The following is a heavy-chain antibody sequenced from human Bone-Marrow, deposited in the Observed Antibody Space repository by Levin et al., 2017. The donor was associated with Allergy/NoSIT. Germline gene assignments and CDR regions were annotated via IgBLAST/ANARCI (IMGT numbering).Heavy chain of an antibody. D-gene: IGHD6-19*01. J-gene: IGHJ4*02. CDR3: ARDLRGQWLVRFDY. Sequence: GESLKISCKASGYTFTGYYMHWVRQAPGQGLEWMGWINPNSGGTNYAQKFQGRVTMTRDTSISTAYMELSRLRSDDTAVYYCARDLRGQWLVRFDYWGQGTLVTVSS. CDR1: GYTFTGYY. V-gene: IGHV1-2*02. CDR2: INPNSGGT.